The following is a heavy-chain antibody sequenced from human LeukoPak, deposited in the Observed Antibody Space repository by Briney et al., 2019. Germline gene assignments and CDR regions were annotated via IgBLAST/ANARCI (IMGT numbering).Heavy chain of an antibody. Sequence: SETLSLTCTVSDYSISSGYYWGWIRQSPGQGLEWIGSIYYSGSTYYNPSLKSRVTISVDTSKNQFSLKLSSVTAADTAVYYCALLTYYYGSGSYPYWGQGTLVTVSS. V-gene: IGHV4-38-2*02. J-gene: IGHJ4*02. D-gene: IGHD3-10*01. CDR1: DYSISSGYY. CDR3: ALLTYYYGSGSYPY. CDR2: IYYSGST.